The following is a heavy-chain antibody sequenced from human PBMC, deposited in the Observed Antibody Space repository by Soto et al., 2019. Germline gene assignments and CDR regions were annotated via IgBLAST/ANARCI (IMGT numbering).Heavy chain of an antibody. J-gene: IGHJ5*02. CDR3: ARPRCGGDCLSRAWFDP. V-gene: IGHV4-39*01. CDR1: GGSISSSSYY. Sequence: QLQLQESGPGLVKPSETLSLTCTVSGGSISSSSYYWGWIRQPPGKGLEWIGSIYYSGSTYYNPSLKSRVTISVDTSKNQFSLKLSSVTAADTAVYYCARPRCGGDCLSRAWFDPWGQGTLVTVSS. CDR2: IYYSGST. D-gene: IGHD2-21*02.